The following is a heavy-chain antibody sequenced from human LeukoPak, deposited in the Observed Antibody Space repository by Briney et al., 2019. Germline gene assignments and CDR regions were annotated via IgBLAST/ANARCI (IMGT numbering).Heavy chain of an antibody. CDR2: INAGNGNT. V-gene: IGHV1-3*01. J-gene: IGHJ4*02. D-gene: IGHD5-18*01. CDR3: ARGIRLDY. Sequence: LEWMGWINAGNGNTKYSQKVQGRVTITRDTSASTAYMELSSLRSEDTAVYYCARGIRLDYWGQGTLVTVSS.